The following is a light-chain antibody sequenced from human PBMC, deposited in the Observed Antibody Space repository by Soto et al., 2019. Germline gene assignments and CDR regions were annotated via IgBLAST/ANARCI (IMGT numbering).Light chain of an antibody. V-gene: IGKV3-15*01. Sequence: EIVMTQSPATLSVSPGERATLSCRASQGVGSTLAWYQQKPGQTPRLLIYAASTRATGVPARFSGSGSGTEFTLTINSLLSEDFAVYYCQHYHSWPLTFGGGTKVEIK. CDR3: QHYHSWPLT. CDR1: QGVGST. J-gene: IGKJ4*01. CDR2: AAS.